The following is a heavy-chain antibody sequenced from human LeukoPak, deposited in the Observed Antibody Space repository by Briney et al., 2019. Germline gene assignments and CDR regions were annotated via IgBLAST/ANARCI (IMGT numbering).Heavy chain of an antibody. V-gene: IGHV4-38-2*01. CDR2: IYHSGST. CDR1: GYSISSGYY. Sequence: SETLSLTCAVSGYSISSGYYWGWIRQPPGKGLEWIGSIYHSGSTYYIPSLKSRVTISVDTSKNQFSLKLSSVTAADTAVYYCARMITFGGVIAHGDYWGQGTLVTASS. CDR3: ARMITFGGVIAHGDY. J-gene: IGHJ4*02. D-gene: IGHD3-16*02.